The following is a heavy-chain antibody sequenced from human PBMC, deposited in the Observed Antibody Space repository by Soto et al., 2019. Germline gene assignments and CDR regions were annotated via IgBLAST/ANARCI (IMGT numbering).Heavy chain of an antibody. CDR2: INPDNGNT. CDR1: GFTFGDNL. Sequence: QVQLVQSGAEVRKPGASVNISCWASGFTFGDNLINWVRQVPGQSLEWMGWINPDNGNTKYSQTFQGRVTISRHSSATIAYVEATHLTPAASAVYYSARDTRSVGPPANDAFEVWGPAKMVTFSS. CDR3: ARDTRSVGPPANDAFEV. V-gene: IGHV1-3*01. J-gene: IGHJ3*01.